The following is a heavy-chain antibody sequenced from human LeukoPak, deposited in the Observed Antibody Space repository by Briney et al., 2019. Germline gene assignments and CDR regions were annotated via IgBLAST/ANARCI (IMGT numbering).Heavy chain of an antibody. Sequence: SETLSLTCTVSGGSISSYYWSWIRQPPGKGLEWIGYIYYSGSTNYNPSLKSRVTISVDTSKNQFSLKLSSMTAADTAVYYCARWTGGSSSRELNWFDPWGQGTLVAVSS. CDR2: IYYSGST. CDR3: ARWTGGSSSRELNWFDP. D-gene: IGHD6-13*01. J-gene: IGHJ5*02. V-gene: IGHV4-59*01. CDR1: GGSISSYY.